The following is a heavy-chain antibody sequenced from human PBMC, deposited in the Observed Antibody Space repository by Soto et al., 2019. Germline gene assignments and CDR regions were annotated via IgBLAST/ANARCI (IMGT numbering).Heavy chain of an antibody. CDR2: IIPIFGTA. Sequence: QVQLVQSGAEVKKPGSSVKVSCKASGGTFSSYANSWVRQAPGQGLEWMGGIIPIFGTANYAQKFQGRVTITADESTSTAYMELSSLRSEDTAVYYCARGDELGYCTNGVCPPPNRWFDPWGQGTLVTVSS. CDR1: GGTFSSYA. J-gene: IGHJ5*02. CDR3: ARGDELGYCTNGVCPPPNRWFDP. D-gene: IGHD2-8*01. V-gene: IGHV1-69*01.